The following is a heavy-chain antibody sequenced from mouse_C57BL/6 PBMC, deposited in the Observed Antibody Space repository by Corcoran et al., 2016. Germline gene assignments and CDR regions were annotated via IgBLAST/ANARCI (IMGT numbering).Heavy chain of an antibody. Sequence: EVQLQQSGPVLVKPGASVKMSCKASGYTFTDYYMNWVKQSHGKSLEWIGVINPYNGGTSYNQKFKGKATLTVDKSSSTAYMELNSLTSEDSAVYYCARELGENWYFDVWGTWTTVTVSS. CDR3: ARELGENWYFDV. D-gene: IGHD4-1*01. CDR2: INPYNGGT. CDR1: GYTFTDYY. J-gene: IGHJ1*03. V-gene: IGHV1-19*01.